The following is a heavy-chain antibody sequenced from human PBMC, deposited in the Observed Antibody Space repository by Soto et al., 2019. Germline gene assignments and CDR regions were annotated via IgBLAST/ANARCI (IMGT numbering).Heavy chain of an antibody. D-gene: IGHD3-3*01. Sequence: PGGSLRLSCAASGFAFSSYVMSWVRQAPGKGLEWVSSISGSGGSTYHADSVTGRFTISRDSSKNTLSLQMTSLRAEDTAVYYCAKDRASDFWSGDWGYFDYWGQGTLVTVSS. J-gene: IGHJ4*02. CDR2: ISGSGGST. CDR1: GFAFSSYV. V-gene: IGHV3-23*01. CDR3: AKDRASDFWSGDWGYFDY.